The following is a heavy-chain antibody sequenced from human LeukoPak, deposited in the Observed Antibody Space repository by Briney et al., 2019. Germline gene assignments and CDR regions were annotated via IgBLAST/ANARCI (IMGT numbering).Heavy chain of an antibody. J-gene: IGHJ4*02. CDR1: GFTFDDYA. D-gene: IGHD1-7*01. V-gene: IGHV3-9*01. CDR3: ARDGELGTSFDC. CDR2: ILRNSGSI. Sequence: GGSLRLSCAASGFTFDDYAMHWVRQAPGKGLEWVSGILRNSGSIGYADSVKGRFTISRDNAKNSLYLQMNSLRAEDTAVYYCARDGELGTSFDCWGQGMLVTVSS.